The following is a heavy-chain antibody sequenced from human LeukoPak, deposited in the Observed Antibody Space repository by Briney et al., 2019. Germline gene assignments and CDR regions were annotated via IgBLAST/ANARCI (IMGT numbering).Heavy chain of an antibody. D-gene: IGHD4-23*01. Sequence: GGSLRLSCAASGFTFSSYAMTWVRQAPGKGLEWVSAISGGGGGTSYADSVKGRFTISRDNSKSTLYLQMNSLRAEDTAVYYCARTTVVTPNYFDYWGQGTLVTVSS. J-gene: IGHJ4*02. CDR3: ARTTVVTPNYFDY. V-gene: IGHV3-23*01. CDR1: GFTFSSYA. CDR2: ISGGGGGT.